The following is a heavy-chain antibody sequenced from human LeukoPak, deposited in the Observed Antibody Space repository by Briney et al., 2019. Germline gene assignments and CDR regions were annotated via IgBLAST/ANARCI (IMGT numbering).Heavy chain of an antibody. D-gene: IGHD3-3*01. Sequence: SVKVSCKASGGTFSSYAISWVRQAPGQGLEWMGGIIPIFGTANYAQKFQGRVTITADESTSTAYMELSSLRSEETAVYYCARGGAPITIFGVVIIPPDYWGQGTLVTVSS. CDR2: IIPIFGTA. V-gene: IGHV1-69*01. CDR3: ARGGAPITIFGVVIIPPDY. CDR1: GGTFSSYA. J-gene: IGHJ4*02.